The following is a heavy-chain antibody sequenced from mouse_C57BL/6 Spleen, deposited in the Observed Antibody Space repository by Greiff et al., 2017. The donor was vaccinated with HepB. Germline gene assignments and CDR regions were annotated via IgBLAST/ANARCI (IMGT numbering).Heavy chain of an antibody. CDR2: IDPSDSYT. CDR3: ARKGRLHYFDY. V-gene: IGHV1-69*01. D-gene: IGHD2-13*01. J-gene: IGHJ2*01. Sequence: VQLQQPGAELVMPGASVKLSCKASGYTFTSYWMHWVKQRPGQGLEWIGEIDPSDSYTNYNQKFKGKSTLTVDKSSSTAYMQLSSLTSEDSAVYYCARKGRLHYFDYWGQGTTLTVSS. CDR1: GYTFTSYW.